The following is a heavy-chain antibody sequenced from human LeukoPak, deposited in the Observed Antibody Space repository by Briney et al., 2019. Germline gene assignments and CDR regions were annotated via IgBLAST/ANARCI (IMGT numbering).Heavy chain of an antibody. CDR3: AKERGYYYDSSGLDY. Sequence: GGSLRLSCAASGFTFNNFAMSWVRQAPGRGLEWVSAISDSGDKTFYADSVKGRFSISRDNSKSTLFLQMNNLRVEDTAIYYCAKERGYYYDSSGLDYWGQGTLVTVSS. J-gene: IGHJ4*02. D-gene: IGHD3-22*01. CDR1: GFTFNNFA. V-gene: IGHV3-23*01. CDR2: ISDSGDKT.